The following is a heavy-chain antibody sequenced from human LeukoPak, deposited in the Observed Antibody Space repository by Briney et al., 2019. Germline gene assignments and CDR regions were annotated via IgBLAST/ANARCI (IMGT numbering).Heavy chain of an antibody. CDR1: GGSISSSSYY. Sequence: PSETLSLTCTVSGGSISSSSYYWGWIRQPPGKGLEWIGEINHSGSTNYNPSLKSRVTISVDTSKNQFSLKLSSVTAADTAVYYCASRGRGPDYWGQGTLVTVSS. J-gene: IGHJ4*02. V-gene: IGHV4-39*07. CDR2: INHSGST. D-gene: IGHD3-10*01. CDR3: ASRGRGPDY.